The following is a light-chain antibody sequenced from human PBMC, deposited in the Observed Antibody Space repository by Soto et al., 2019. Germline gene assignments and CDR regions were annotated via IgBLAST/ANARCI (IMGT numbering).Light chain of an antibody. V-gene: IGKV1-5*01. CDR2: DAS. CDR3: QQYNSYSGM. J-gene: IGKJ1*01. Sequence: DIQMTQSPSTLSASVGDRVTVTCRASQTIGSWLAWYQQKPGRAPKLLIFDASSVESGVPSRFSGNGSGTEFTLTISGLQPDDFASYYCQQYNSYSGMFGQGTKVDIK. CDR1: QTIGSW.